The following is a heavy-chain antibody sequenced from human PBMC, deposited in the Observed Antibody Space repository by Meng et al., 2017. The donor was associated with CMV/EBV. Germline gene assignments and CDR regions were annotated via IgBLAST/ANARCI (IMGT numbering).Heavy chain of an antibody. V-gene: IGHV3-30*04. CDR1: GFTFSSFA. CDR2: ISYDGSNK. J-gene: IGHJ4*02. D-gene: IGHD5-18*01. Sequence: GGSLSPSCPPSGFTFSSFAMHWVRQAPGKGLEWVAVISYDGSNKYYADSVKGRFTISRDNSKNTLYLQMNSLRAEDTAVYYCARDLGFVDTAMVSVYWGQGTLVTVSS. CDR3: ARDLGFVDTAMVSVY.